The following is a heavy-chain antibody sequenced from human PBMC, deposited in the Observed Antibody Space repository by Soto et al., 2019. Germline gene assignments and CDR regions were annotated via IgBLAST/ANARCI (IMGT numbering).Heavy chain of an antibody. D-gene: IGHD5-12*01. CDR2: IYYSGST. CDR1: GGSISSYY. Sequence: KTSETLSLTCTVSGGSISSYYWSWIRQPPVKGLEGIGYIYYSGSTNYNPSLKSRVTISVDTSKNQFSLKLSSVTAADTAVYYCARDRDGYSYWGQGTLVTVSS. CDR3: ARDRDGYSY. J-gene: IGHJ4*02. V-gene: IGHV4-59*01.